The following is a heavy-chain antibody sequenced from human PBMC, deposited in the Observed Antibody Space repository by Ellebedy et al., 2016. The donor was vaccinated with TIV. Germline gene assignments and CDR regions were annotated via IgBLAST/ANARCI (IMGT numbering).Heavy chain of an antibody. CDR2: ISAYNGNA. CDR1: GYTFTNYG. J-gene: IGHJ6*02. Sequence: ASVEVSCXASGYTFTNYGFTWVRQAPGQGLEWMGWISAYNGNANYAPKFQGRVTMTTDTSASTAYMELRSLRSDDTAVYYCARDRGSFEQWLVPDYYYGMDVWGQGTTVTVSS. CDR3: ARDRGSFEQWLVPDYYYGMDV. D-gene: IGHD6-19*01. V-gene: IGHV1-18*01.